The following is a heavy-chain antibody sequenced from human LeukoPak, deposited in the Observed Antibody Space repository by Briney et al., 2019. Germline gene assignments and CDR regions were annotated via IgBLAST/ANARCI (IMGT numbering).Heavy chain of an antibody. CDR2: IYYSGST. CDR1: GVSISIYY. CDR3: ARDVGMDV. Sequence: ETLSLTCTVSGVSISIYYWSWIRQPPGKGLEWIEYIYYSGSTNYNPSLKSRVTISVDTSKNQFSLKLSSVTAADTAVYYCARDVGMDVWGQGTTVTVSS. V-gene: IGHV4-59*01. J-gene: IGHJ6*02.